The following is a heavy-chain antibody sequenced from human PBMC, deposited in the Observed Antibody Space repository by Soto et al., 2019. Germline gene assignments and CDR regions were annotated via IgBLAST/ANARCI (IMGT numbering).Heavy chain of an antibody. Sequence: QEQLVESGGGVVQPGMSLRLSCEGSGFTFRRHGMHWVRQSPGKGLEWLAVIWYDGSEQYYADSVKGRFTISRDNSKNMLHLQLITLTVEDTAVYYCARWSNHKVVDPWGQGTMVTVS. CDR2: IWYDGSEQ. V-gene: IGHV3-33*03. CDR1: GFTFRRHG. J-gene: IGHJ5*02. CDR3: ARWSNHKVVDP. D-gene: IGHD2-8*02.